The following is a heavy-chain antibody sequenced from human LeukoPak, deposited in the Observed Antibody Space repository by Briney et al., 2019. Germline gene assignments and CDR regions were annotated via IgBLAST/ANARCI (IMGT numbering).Heavy chain of an antibody. CDR1: GGSISSYY. J-gene: IGHJ4*02. CDR3: ARLALEQQLVPYFDY. Sequence: PSETLSLTCTVSGGSISSYYWSWIRQPPGKGLEWIGYIYYSGSTNYNPSLKNRVTISVDTSKNQFSLKLSSVTAADTAVYYCARLALEQQLVPYFDYWGQGTLVTVSS. CDR2: IYYSGST. V-gene: IGHV4-59*08. D-gene: IGHD6-13*01.